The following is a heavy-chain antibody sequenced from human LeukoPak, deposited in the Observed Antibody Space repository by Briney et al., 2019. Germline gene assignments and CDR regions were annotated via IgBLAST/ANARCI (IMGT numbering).Heavy chain of an antibody. CDR2: VYSSGTT. Sequence: SETLSLTCTVSGDSLSSYYWTWIRQPPGKGLEWLGRVYSSGTTNYNPSLKSRVTMSVDTSKNQFSLKLYSVTAADTAVYYCARERWPPIFIDNWGQGTLVTVSS. CDR3: ARERWPPIFIDN. V-gene: IGHV4-4*07. J-gene: IGHJ4*02. D-gene: IGHD3-9*01. CDR1: GDSLSSYY.